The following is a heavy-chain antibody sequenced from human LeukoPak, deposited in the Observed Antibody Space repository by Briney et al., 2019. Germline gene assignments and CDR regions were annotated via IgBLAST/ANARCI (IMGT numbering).Heavy chain of an antibody. V-gene: IGHV3-23*01. CDR3: ARSRGYSGYDLGPY. CDR2: ISGNGGST. J-gene: IGHJ4*02. CDR1: GFTFSSYG. Sequence: GGSLRLSCAASGFTFSSYGMHWVRQAPGKGLECVSTISGNGGSTYYADSVKGRFTISRDDSKSTLDLQMNSLRAEDTAVYYCARSRGYSGYDLGPYWGRGTLVTVSS. D-gene: IGHD5-12*01.